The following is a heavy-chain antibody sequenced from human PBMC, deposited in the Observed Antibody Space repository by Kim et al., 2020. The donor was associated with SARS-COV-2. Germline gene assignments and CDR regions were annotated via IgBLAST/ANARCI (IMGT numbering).Heavy chain of an antibody. CDR3: AKAEQRMMITFGGAISPCDH. V-gene: IGHV3-30*18. J-gene: IGHJ1*01. Sequence: GGSLRLSCAASGFTFSSYAMHWVRQAPGKGPEWVAVISYDESNKYYADSVKGRFTISRDNSKNTLYVQMNSLRAEDTAVYYCAKAEQRMMITFGGAISPCDHWGQGTLDTVSS. D-gene: IGHD3-16*01. CDR1: GFTFSSYA. CDR2: ISYDESNK.